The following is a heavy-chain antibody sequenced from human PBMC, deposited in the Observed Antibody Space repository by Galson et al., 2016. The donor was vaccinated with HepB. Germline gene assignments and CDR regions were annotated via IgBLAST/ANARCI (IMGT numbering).Heavy chain of an antibody. CDR1: GYTFTGHY. V-gene: IGHV1-2*04. CDR2: INPNTGGT. CDR3: ARGRWGGGEYGSSSPFDY. J-gene: IGHJ4*02. D-gene: IGHD6-6*01. Sequence: SVKVSCKASGYTFTGHYMHWVRQAPGQGLEWMGWINPNTGGTKYAQTFQGWVTMIRDTSISTAYMELNRLRSDDTAVYYCARGRWGGGEYGSSSPFDYWGQGTLVTVSS.